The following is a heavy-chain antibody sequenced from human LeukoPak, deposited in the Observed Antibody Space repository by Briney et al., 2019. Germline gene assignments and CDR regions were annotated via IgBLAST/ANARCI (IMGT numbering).Heavy chain of an antibody. Sequence: PSETLSLTCTVSGGSISTYYWNWIRQPPGKGLEWIGYIYYSGSTNYNPSLKSRVTISVDTSKNQFSLKLSSVTAADTAVYYCARGGRNGMDVWGQGTTVTVSS. D-gene: IGHD3-10*01. J-gene: IGHJ6*02. V-gene: IGHV4-59*01. CDR3: ARGGRNGMDV. CDR2: IYYSGST. CDR1: GGSISTYY.